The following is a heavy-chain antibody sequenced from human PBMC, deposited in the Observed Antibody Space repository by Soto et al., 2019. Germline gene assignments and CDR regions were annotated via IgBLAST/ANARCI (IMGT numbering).Heavy chain of an antibody. Sequence: QVQLQESGPGLVKPSQTLSLTCTVSGGSISSGDYYWRWIRQPPGKGLEWIGYIYYSGSTYYNPSLKSRVTIPVETSKKQFSLKLRSVTAADTAVYYCDRWVTAMLNDFDIWGQGTMVTVSS. V-gene: IGHV4-30-4*01. CDR3: DRWVTAMLNDFDI. D-gene: IGHD2-21*02. CDR1: GGSISSGDYY. J-gene: IGHJ3*02. CDR2: IYYSGST.